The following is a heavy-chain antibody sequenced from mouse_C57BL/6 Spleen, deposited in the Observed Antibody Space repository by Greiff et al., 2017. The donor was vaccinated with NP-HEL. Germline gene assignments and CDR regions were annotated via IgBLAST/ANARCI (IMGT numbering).Heavy chain of an antibody. V-gene: IGHV1-26*01. CDR2: INPNNGGT. CDR3: ARGGDGYLEAMDY. J-gene: IGHJ4*01. CDR1: GYTFTDYY. Sequence: EVQLQQSGPELVKPGASVKISCKASGYTFTDYYMNWVKQSHGKSLEWIGDINPNNGGTSYNQKFKGKATLTVDKSSSTAYMELRSLTSEDSAVYYCARGGDGYLEAMDYWGQGTSVTVSS. D-gene: IGHD2-3*01.